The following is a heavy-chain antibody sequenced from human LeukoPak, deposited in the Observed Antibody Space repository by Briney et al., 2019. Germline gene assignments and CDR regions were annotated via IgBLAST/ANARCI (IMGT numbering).Heavy chain of an antibody. D-gene: IGHD1-26*01. Sequence: GGSLRLSCAASGFTFDDYAMHWVRQAPGKGLEWVSGISWNSGSIGYADSVKGQFTISRDNAKNSLYLQMNSLRAEDTALYYCAKGASGSYFGYYAFDIWGQGTMVTVSS. J-gene: IGHJ3*02. CDR3: AKGASGSYFGYYAFDI. V-gene: IGHV3-9*01. CDR1: GFTFDDYA. CDR2: ISWNSGSI.